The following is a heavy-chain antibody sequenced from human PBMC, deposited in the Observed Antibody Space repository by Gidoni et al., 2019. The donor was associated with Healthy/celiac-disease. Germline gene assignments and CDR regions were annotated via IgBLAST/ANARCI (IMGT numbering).Heavy chain of an antibody. V-gene: IGHV4-4*07. CDR1: GGPISSYY. CDR2: IYPSGST. CDR3: ARDSHCSSTSCYYGMDV. J-gene: IGHJ6*02. Sequence: QVQLQESGPGLVKPSETLSLTCTVSGGPISSYYWSWIRQPAGKGLEWIGRIYPSGSTNYNPSLQSRVTMSVDTSKNQFSLKLSSVTAADTAVYYCARDSHCSSTSCYYGMDVWGQGTTVTVSS. D-gene: IGHD2-2*01.